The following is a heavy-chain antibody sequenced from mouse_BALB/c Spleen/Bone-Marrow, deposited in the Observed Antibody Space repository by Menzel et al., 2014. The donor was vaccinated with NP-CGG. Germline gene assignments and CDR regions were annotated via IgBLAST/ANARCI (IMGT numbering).Heavy chain of an antibody. J-gene: IGHJ2*01. CDR3: ARKVRYFGY. V-gene: IGHV5-12-1*01. Sequence: EVQRVESGGGLVKPGGSLKLSCAAFGFAFSSSDMSWVRQTPEKRLEWVAYISSGVGSPYNPDTVKGRFTISRDNAKNTLYLRMSSLKSEDTAMYYCARKVRYFGYWGQGTTLTVSS. CDR1: GFAFSSSD. D-gene: IGHD2-14*01. CDR2: ISSGVGSP.